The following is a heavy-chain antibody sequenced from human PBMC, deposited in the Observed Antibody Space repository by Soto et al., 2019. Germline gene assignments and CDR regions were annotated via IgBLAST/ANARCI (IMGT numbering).Heavy chain of an antibody. D-gene: IGHD1-26*01. CDR1: GFTFSSYW. V-gene: IGHV3-7*04. J-gene: IGHJ4*02. Sequence: EVQLVESGGGLVQPGGSLRLSCAASGFTFSSYWMSWVRQAPGKGLEWVANIKEDGSEKYYVDSVKGRFTISRDNAKNSLYLQVNSLRPEDTAVYFCARERRSGTYEFFDYWGQGTLVTVSS. CDR3: ARERRSGTYEFFDY. CDR2: IKEDGSEK.